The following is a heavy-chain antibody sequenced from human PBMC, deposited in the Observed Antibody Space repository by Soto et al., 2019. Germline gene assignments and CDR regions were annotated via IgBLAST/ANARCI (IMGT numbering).Heavy chain of an antibody. V-gene: IGHV1-8*01. CDR1: GYTFTSYD. J-gene: IGHJ6*02. Sequence: GASVKVSCKASGYTFTSYDINWVRQATGQGLEWMGWMNPNSGNTGYAQKFQGRVTMTRNTSISTAYMELSSLRSEDTAVYYFARAWAAGYYNYYYYGMDVWGQGTTVTVSS. D-gene: IGHD3-9*01. CDR2: MNPNSGNT. CDR3: ARAWAAGYYNYYYYGMDV.